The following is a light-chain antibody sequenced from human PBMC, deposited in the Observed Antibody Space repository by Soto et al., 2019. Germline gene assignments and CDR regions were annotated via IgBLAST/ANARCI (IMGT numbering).Light chain of an antibody. J-gene: IGKJ1*01. V-gene: IGKV3-20*01. CDR3: QQYGSSPPT. CDR1: QSVSSY. CDR2: DAS. Sequence: IVLTQSPGTLSLSPGERVTLSCRASQSVSSYLAWYQQKPGQAPRLLIYDASNRATGIPARFSGSGSGTDFTLPISRLEPEDFAVYYCQQYGSSPPTFGQGTKVDIK.